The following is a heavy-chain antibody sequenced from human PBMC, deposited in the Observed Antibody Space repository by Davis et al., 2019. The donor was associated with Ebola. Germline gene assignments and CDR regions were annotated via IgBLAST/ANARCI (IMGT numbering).Heavy chain of an antibody. CDR3: AKDNRNIWSEV. CDR2: LGTSADT. J-gene: IGHJ3*01. Sequence: GESLKISCAASGFVFSSYVMSRVRRAPGKGLEWVSTLGTSADTYYADSVKGRFTISRDNSKNTLYLQMNGLRVEDTAIYYCAKDNRNIWSEVWGQGTMVTVSS. D-gene: IGHD2/OR15-2a*01. CDR1: GFVFSSYV. V-gene: IGHV3-23*01.